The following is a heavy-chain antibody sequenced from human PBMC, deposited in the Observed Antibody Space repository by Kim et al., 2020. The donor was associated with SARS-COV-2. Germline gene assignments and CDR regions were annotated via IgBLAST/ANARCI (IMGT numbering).Heavy chain of an antibody. CDR1: GGTFSSYA. CDR3: ARGGFNYYDSSGYYHYWFAP. V-gene: IGHV1-69*13. J-gene: IGHJ5*02. D-gene: IGHD3-22*01. CDR2: IIPIFGTA. Sequence: SVKVSCKASGGTFSSYAISWVRQAPGQGLEWMGGIIPIFGTANYAQKFQGRVTITADESTSTAYMELSSLRSEDTAVYYCARGGFNYYDSSGYYHYWFAPWG.